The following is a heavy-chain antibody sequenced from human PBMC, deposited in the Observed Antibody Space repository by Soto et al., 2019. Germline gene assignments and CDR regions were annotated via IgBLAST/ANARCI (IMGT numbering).Heavy chain of an antibody. V-gene: IGHV3-23*01. CDR3: GNPYGPLGFNY. D-gene: IGHD3-10*01. J-gene: IGHJ4*02. CDR1: GFNFNLLA. CDR2: MKATDGTK. Sequence: EVQLLESGGGLVQPGGSLRLSCAASGFNFNLLAFTWVRQAPGKGLEWVSTMKATDGTKYYAGSVKGRFTISRDSSTNTMYLQINSLGVEATAVYYCGNPYGPLGFNYWDQGTLVTVSS.